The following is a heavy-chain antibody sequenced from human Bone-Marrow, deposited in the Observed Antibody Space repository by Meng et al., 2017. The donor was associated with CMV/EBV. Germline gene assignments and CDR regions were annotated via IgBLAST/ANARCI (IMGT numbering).Heavy chain of an antibody. CDR2: ISYSGDT. Sequence: SETLSLTCTVSGGSISSYYWNWLRQPPGKGLEWIGYISYSGDTNYNPSLKSRVTISVDTSKNQFSLKLSSVTAADTAVYYCARGRGSSSLYYYYGMDVWGQGTTVTVSS. D-gene: IGHD6-6*01. CDR1: GGSISSYY. J-gene: IGHJ6*02. V-gene: IGHV4-59*12. CDR3: ARGRGSSSLYYYYGMDV.